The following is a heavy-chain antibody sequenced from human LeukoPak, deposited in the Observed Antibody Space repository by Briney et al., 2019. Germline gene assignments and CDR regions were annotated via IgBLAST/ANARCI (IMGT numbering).Heavy chain of an antibody. CDR1: GASISSGSYY. CDR3: ARGPSPERGGVAFDI. CDR2: IYSSGST. D-gene: IGHD3-3*01. Sequence: SQTLSLTCTVSGASISSGSYYWSWIRQPAGKGLEWIGRIYSSGSTNYNPSLKSRVTISVDTSKNQFSLKLRFVTAADTAVYYCARGPSPERGGVAFDIWGQGTMVTVSS. J-gene: IGHJ3*02. V-gene: IGHV4-61*02.